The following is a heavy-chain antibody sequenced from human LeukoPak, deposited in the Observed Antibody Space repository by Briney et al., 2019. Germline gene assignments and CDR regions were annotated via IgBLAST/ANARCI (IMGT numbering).Heavy chain of an antibody. CDR2: IIPIFGTA. D-gene: IGHD6-13*01. CDR3: ARAGLPWYSSSWYLYYYYYGMDV. CDR1: GYTFSTYP. J-gene: IGHJ6*02. Sequence: ASVKVSCKASGYTFSTYPMNWVRQAPGQGLEWMGGIIPIFGTANYAQKFQGRVTITADESTSTAYMELSSLRSEDTAVYYCARAGLPWYSSSWYLYYYYYGMDVWGQGTTVTVSS. V-gene: IGHV1-69*13.